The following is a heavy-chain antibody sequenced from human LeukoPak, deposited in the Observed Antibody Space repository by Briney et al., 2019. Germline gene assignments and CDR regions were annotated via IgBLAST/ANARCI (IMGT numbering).Heavy chain of an antibody. Sequence: GESLQISCKGSGYSSTSYWIGWVRQMPGKGLEWMGIIYPGDSDTRYSPSFQGQVTISADKSISTAYLQWSSLKASDTAMYYCARVGRSGYPNNWFDPWGQGTLVTVSS. D-gene: IGHD5-12*01. V-gene: IGHV5-51*01. CDR3: ARVGRSGYPNNWFDP. CDR1: GYSSTSYW. CDR2: IYPGDSDT. J-gene: IGHJ5*02.